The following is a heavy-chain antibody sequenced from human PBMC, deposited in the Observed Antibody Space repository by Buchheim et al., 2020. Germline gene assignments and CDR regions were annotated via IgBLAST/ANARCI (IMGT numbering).Heavy chain of an antibody. D-gene: IGHD2-15*01. J-gene: IGHJ6*02. CDR2: IYYSGST. CDR3: ARDVSEVEYCSGGSCQRYYYYGMDV. V-gene: IGHV4-31*03. Sequence: QVQLQESGPGLVKPSQTLSLTCTVSGGSISSGGYYWSWIRQHPGKGLEWIGYIYYSGSTYYNPSLKSRVTISVDPSKNQFSLKLSSVTAADTAVYYCARDVSEVEYCSGGSCQRYYYYGMDVWGQGTT. CDR1: GGSISSGGYY.